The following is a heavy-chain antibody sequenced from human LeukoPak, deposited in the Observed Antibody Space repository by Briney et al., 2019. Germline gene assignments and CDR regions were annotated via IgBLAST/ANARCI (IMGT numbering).Heavy chain of an antibody. CDR2: IYYSGST. CDR1: GGSISSYY. J-gene: IGHJ6*02. V-gene: IGHV4-59*01. Sequence: PSETLSLTCTVSGGSISSYYWSWIRQPPGKGLEWIGHIYYSGSTNYNPSLKSRVIISADTSKNQFSLKLSSVTAADTAMYYCARDSSYDYVWGSYYYYGMDVWGQGTTVTVSS. D-gene: IGHD3-16*01. CDR3: ARDSSYDYVWGSYYYYGMDV.